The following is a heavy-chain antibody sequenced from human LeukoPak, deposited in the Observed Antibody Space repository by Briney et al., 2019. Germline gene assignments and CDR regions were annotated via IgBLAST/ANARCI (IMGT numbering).Heavy chain of an antibody. V-gene: IGHV1-18*01. CDR1: GYTFTSYG. Sequence: ASVKVSCKASGYTFTSYGISWVRQAPGQGLEWMGWISAYNGNTNFAHKLQGRVTKTTDTATSTAYMELRSLTSDDTAVYYCPRSQISMVRGVIIELPLYGYLGQGTLVTVSS. D-gene: IGHD3-10*01. J-gene: IGHJ4*02. CDR3: PRSQISMVRGVIIELPLYGY. CDR2: ISAYNGNT.